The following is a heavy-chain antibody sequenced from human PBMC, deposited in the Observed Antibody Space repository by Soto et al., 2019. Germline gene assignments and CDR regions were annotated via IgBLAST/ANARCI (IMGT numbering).Heavy chain of an antibody. CDR3: AGGDGVWLPYCFDY. Sequence: EVQFLESGGNLVQPGASLRLSCAASGVTFRNYAMSWVRQAPGKGLEEVSSISGGGDSTYYADSVKGQFTISRDNSNNTMHLQMNTLGVEYTDVYYYAGGDGVWLPYCFDYWGQGTLFTVSS. CDR1: GVTFRNYA. D-gene: IGHD2-8*01. J-gene: IGHJ4*02. CDR2: ISGGGDST. V-gene: IGHV3-23*01.